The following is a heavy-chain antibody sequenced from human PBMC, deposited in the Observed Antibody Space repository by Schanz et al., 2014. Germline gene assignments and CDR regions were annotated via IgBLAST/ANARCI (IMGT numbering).Heavy chain of an antibody. V-gene: IGHV1-69*02. CDR1: GGTFSTYT. J-gene: IGHJ4*02. CDR2: IIPILGIA. D-gene: IGHD2-8*02. CDR3: ATMWGYCTATACQILEVLDV. Sequence: QVQLVQSGAEVKKPGSSVKVSCKASGGTFSTYTISWVRQAPGQGLEWMGRIIPILGIANYAQKFQGRVTNTADKSTSTAYMDLSSLRPEDTAVYYCATMWGYCTATACQILEVLDVWGQGTLXIVSS.